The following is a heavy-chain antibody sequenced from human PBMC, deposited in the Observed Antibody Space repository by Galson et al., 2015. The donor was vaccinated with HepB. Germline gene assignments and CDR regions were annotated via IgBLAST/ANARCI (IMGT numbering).Heavy chain of an antibody. Sequence: SLRLSCAVSGFTFSDFGMTWVRQAPGEGLEWVSGISGSGGSTYYSHSVKGRFTISRDNSKNTVYLQMHSLRADDSAVYYCARRVVRAPTYYYGMDVWGQGTTVTVSS. V-gene: IGHV3-23*01. CDR1: GFTFSDFG. J-gene: IGHJ6*02. D-gene: IGHD3-10*01. CDR3: ARRVVRAPTYYYGMDV. CDR2: ISGSGGST.